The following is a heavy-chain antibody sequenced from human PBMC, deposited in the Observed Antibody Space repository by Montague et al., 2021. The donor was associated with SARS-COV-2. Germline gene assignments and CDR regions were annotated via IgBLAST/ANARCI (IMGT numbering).Heavy chain of an antibody. D-gene: IGHD3-22*01. CDR2: IYYTGNT. J-gene: IGHJ3*01. Sequence: SETLSLTCTVSGGSISNNIGYWAWHRQPPGQGLVWNGSIYYTGNTYYNPSLKSRVTISVATSKNHFTLKLSSVTDAETAVYYCSRLKRYFDCSGSPSAFDFWGQGTKVTVSS. V-gene: IGHV4-39*02. CDR3: SRLKRYFDCSGSPSAFDF. CDR1: GGSISNNIGY.